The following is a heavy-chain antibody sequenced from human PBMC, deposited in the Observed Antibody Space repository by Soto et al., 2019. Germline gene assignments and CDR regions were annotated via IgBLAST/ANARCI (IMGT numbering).Heavy chain of an antibody. CDR1: GGTFSSYS. CDR3: ARGGVAGFDY. D-gene: IGHD6-19*01. J-gene: IGHJ4*02. CDR2: IIPILGIA. V-gene: IGHV1-69*02. Sequence: QVQLVQSGAEVKKPGSSVKVSCKASGGTFSSYSISWVRQAPAQGLEWMGRIIPILGIANYAQKFQGRVTITADISTSTAYMELSSLRAEDTAVYHCARGGVAGFDYWGQGTLVTVSS.